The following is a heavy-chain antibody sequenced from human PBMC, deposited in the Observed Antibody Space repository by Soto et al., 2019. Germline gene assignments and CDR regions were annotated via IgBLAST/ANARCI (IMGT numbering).Heavy chain of an antibody. D-gene: IGHD6-6*01. Sequence: PSETLSLTCIVSGGSISSSSYYWGWIRQPPGKGLEWIGSIYYSGSTYYNPSLKSRVTISVDTSKNQFSLKLSSVTAADTAVFYCERHRARNWFDPWGQGTRVTFSS. CDR1: GGSISSSSYY. V-gene: IGHV4-39*01. J-gene: IGHJ5*02. CDR2: IYYSGST. CDR3: ERHRARNWFDP.